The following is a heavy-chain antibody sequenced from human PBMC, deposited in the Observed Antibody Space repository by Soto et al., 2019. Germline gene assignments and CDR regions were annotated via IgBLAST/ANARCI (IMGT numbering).Heavy chain of an antibody. CDR2: ISGSGGST. J-gene: IGHJ5*02. Sequence: GGSLRLSCAASGFTFSSYAMSWVRQAPGKGLEWVSAISGSGGSTYYADSVKGRFTISRDNSKNTLFLQMNSLRAEDTAVYYCARGSSSGYYHWGQGTLVTVSS. D-gene: IGHD3-22*01. V-gene: IGHV3-23*01. CDR1: GFTFSSYA. CDR3: ARGSSSGYYH.